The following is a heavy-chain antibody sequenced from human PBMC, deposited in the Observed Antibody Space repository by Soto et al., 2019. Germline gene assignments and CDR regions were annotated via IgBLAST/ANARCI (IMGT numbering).Heavy chain of an antibody. J-gene: IGHJ4*02. CDR1: GFTFSSYS. CDR3: ARDAWMVYAIRAYYFDY. V-gene: IGHV3-48*01. Sequence: GGSLRLSCAASGFTFSSYSMNWVRQAPGKGLEWVSYISSSSSTIYYADSVKGRFTISRDNAKNSLYLQMNSLRAEDTAVYYCARDAWMVYAIRAYYFDYWGQGTLVTVSS. CDR2: ISSSSSTI. D-gene: IGHD2-8*01.